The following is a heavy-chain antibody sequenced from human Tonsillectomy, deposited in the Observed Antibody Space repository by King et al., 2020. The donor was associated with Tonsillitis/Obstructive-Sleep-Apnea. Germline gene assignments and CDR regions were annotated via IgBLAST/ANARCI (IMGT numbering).Heavy chain of an antibody. Sequence: VQLVESGGGLVKPGGSLMLSCEASAFAFAYYTFDWFRQAPGKGLEWVSSIDATGNHVYYADSVKGRFTISRDNAKKSLYLEMTSLRADDTAVYYCARDLSIAYFDYWGQGTLVTVSS. J-gene: IGHJ4*02. CDR1: AFAFAYYT. CDR2: IDATGNHV. V-gene: IGHV3-21*01. CDR3: ARDLSIAYFDY.